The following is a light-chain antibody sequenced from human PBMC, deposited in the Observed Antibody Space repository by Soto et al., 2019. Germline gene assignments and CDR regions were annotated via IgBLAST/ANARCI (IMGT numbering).Light chain of an antibody. CDR2: GAS. J-gene: IGKJ2*01. CDR1: QTFGGTY. CDR3: QQFGTSPLYT. V-gene: IGKV3-20*01. Sequence: ESVLTQSQGTLSLSPGERVTLSCRASQTFGGTYLAWCQQRPGQSPRLLIYGASRRASGIPERFRGSGSGTDFTLTISRVEPEEFAGDCCQQFGTSPLYTFGQGTKLEIK.